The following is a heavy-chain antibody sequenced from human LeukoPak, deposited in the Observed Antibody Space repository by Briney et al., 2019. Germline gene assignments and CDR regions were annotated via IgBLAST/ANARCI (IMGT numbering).Heavy chain of an antibody. D-gene: IGHD3-22*01. Sequence: GGSLRLSCAASGFTFSSYAMSWVRQAPGKGLEWVSAISGSGGSTYYADSVKGRFTISTDTSKNTLYLQMNSLRAEDTAVYYCAKDRVYYDSSGYYYPEYFQHWGQGTLVTVSS. V-gene: IGHV3-23*01. J-gene: IGHJ1*01. CDR3: AKDRVYYDSSGYYYPEYFQH. CDR2: ISGSGGST. CDR1: GFTFSSYA.